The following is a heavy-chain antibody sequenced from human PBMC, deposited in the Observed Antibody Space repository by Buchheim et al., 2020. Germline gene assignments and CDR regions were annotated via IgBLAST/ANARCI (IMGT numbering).Heavy chain of an antibody. D-gene: IGHD3-10*01. V-gene: IGHV3-30*18. CDR3: AKDRGSSYYYYGMDV. CDR2: ISYDGSNK. CDR1: GFTFSSYG. Sequence: QVQLVESGGGVVQPGRSLRLSCAASGFTFSSYGMHWVRQAPGKGLEWVAVISYDGSNKYYADSVKGRFTISRDNSKKTLYLQMNSLRAEDTAVYYCAKDRGSSYYYYGMDVWGQGTT. J-gene: IGHJ6*02.